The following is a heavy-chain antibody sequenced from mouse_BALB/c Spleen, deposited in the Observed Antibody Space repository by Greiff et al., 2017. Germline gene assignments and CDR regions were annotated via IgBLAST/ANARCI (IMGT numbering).Heavy chain of an antibody. CDR3: VRDFYYDYEFAY. J-gene: IGHJ3*01. CDR2: IWTGGGT. V-gene: IGHV2-9-2*01. CDR1: GFSLTSYD. Sequence: QVQLKESGPGLVAPSQSLSITCTVSGFSLTSYDISWIRQPPGKGLEWLGVIWTGGGTNYNSAFMSRLSISKDNSKSQVFLKMNSLQTDDTAIYYCVRDFYYDYEFAYWGQGTLVTVSA. D-gene: IGHD2-4*01.